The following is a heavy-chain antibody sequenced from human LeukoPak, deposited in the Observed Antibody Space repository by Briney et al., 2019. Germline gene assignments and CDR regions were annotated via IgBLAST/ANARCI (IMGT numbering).Heavy chain of an antibody. CDR1: GLTFSNLK. V-gene: IGHV3-48*03. CDR2: ISAGGRTT. D-gene: IGHD3-22*01. CDR3: ARGAYYDSSGHFDY. Sequence: GGSLRLSCAVSGLTFSNLKMNWVRQAPGKGLEWVSYISAGGRTTFYADSVTGRFTISRDNAKNTLYLQMNSLRAEDTAVYYCARGAYYDSSGHFDYWGQGTLVTVSS. J-gene: IGHJ4*02.